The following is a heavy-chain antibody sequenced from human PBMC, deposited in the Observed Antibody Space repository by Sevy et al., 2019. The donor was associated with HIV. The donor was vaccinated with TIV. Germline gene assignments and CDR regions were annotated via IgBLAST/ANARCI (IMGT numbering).Heavy chain of an antibody. V-gene: IGHV4-59*01. J-gene: IGHJ4*02. D-gene: IGHD2-21*01. CDR3: ARYSLHDNDDSGVGSSFDY. CDR2: IHYSGAT. CDR1: GGSISNYY. Sequence: SETLSLRCTVSGGSISNYYWSWIRQPPGKGLEWIGYIHYSGATNYNPSLKSRVSMSIDTSKDQLSLEVNSVTAADTAVYFCARYSLHDNDDSGVGSSFDYWGQGTLVTVSS.